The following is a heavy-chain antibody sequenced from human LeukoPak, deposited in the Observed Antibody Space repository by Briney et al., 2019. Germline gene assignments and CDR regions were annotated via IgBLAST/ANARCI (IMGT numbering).Heavy chain of an antibody. CDR1: GGSFSGYY. Sequence: SETLSLTCAVYGGSFSGYYWSWIRQPAGKGLEWIGEINHSGSTNYNPSLKSRVTISVDTSKNQFSLKLSSVTAADTAVYYCARAPSIAVAGPIDAFDIWGQGTMVTVSS. V-gene: IGHV4-34*01. CDR2: INHSGST. D-gene: IGHD6-19*01. CDR3: ARAPSIAVAGPIDAFDI. J-gene: IGHJ3*02.